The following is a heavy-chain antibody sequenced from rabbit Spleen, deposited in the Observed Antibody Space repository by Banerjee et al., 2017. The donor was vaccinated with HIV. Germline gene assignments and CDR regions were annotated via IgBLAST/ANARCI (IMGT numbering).Heavy chain of an antibody. J-gene: IGHJ4*01. Sequence: QEQLVESGGGLVQPGGSLKLSCKASGFDFSRYGVSWVRQAPGKGLEWIGDIDPIFGIAVYASWVNGRFTISSHNAQNTLYLQLNSLTAADTATYFCVREVAGRFGLWGPGTLVTVS. CDR3: VREVAGRFGL. V-gene: IGHV1S47*01. D-gene: IGHD4-1*01. CDR1: GFDFSRYG. CDR2: IDPIFGIA.